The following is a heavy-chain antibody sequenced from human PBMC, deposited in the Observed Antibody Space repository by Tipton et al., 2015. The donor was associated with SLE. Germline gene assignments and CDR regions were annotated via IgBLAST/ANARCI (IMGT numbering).Heavy chain of an antibody. D-gene: IGHD3-16*01. CDR2: IYYSGST. CDR1: GASITINDFY. Sequence: TLSLTCTVSGASITINDFYWGWIRQPPGKGLEWIGSIYYSGSTYYNPSLKSRVTISVDTSKNQFSLKLSSVTAADTAVYYCAADSALGYWGQGTLVTVSS. J-gene: IGHJ4*02. CDR3: AADSALGY. V-gene: IGHV4-39*01.